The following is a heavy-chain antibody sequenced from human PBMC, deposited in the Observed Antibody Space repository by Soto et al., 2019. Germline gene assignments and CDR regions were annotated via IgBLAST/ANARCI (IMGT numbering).Heavy chain of an antibody. CDR2: ISSSSSYI. V-gene: IGHV3-21*01. CDR1: GFTFSSYS. CDR3: ARDQVPETLFDY. Sequence: GGSLRLSCAASGFTFSSYSMNWVRQAPGKGLEWVSSISSSSSYIYYADSVKGRFTISRDNAKNSLYLQMNSLRAEDTAVYYCARDQVPETLFDYWGQGTLVTVSS. J-gene: IGHJ4*02.